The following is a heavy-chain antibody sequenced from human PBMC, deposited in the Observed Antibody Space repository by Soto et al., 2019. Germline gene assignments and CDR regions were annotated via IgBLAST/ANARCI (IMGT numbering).Heavy chain of an antibody. J-gene: IGHJ4*02. V-gene: IGHV1-18*01. D-gene: IGHD3-10*01. CDR2: ISTSNGNR. Sequence: QVQLVQSGAEVNKPRASVKVSCKASGYTFTSYGISWVRQAPGQGLEWMGGISTSNGNRKYAQKLQGRVTMTTDTSTSTAYMELRSLRSDDTAVFYCAREMVRGVGSDYWGQGTLVTVSS. CDR3: AREMVRGVGSDY. CDR1: GYTFTSYG.